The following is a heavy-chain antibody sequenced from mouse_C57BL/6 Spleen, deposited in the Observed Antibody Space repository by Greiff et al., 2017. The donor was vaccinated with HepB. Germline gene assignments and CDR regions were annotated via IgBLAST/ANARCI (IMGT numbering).Heavy chain of an antibody. CDR2: IDPSDSET. Sequence: QVQLQQPGAELVRPGSSVKLSCKASGYTFTSYWMHWVKQRPIQGLEWIGKIDPSDSETHYNQKFKDKATLTVDKSSSTAYMQLSSLTSEDSAVYYCARGYYAMDYWGQGTSVTVSS. CDR3: ARGYYAMDY. CDR1: GYTFTSYW. V-gene: IGHV1-52*01. J-gene: IGHJ4*01.